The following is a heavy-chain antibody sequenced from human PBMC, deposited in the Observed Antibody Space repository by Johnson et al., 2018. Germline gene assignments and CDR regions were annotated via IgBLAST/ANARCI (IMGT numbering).Heavy chain of an antibody. Sequence: VQLVESGGGVVQPGRSXRLSCAASGFTFSSYGIHWVRQAPGKGLEWVALISYDGSKKYYADSVKSRFTISRDNSKNTLYLQMNSLRAEDTAVYYCAIFYGSGSFYYYGMDVWGQGTTVTGSS. CDR3: AIFYGSGSFYYYGMDV. CDR1: GFTFSSYG. D-gene: IGHD3-10*01. V-gene: IGHV3-30*03. CDR2: ISYDGSKK. J-gene: IGHJ6*02.